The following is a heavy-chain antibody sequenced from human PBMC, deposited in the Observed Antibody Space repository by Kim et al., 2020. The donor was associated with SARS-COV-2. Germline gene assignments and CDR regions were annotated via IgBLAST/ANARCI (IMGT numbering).Heavy chain of an antibody. V-gene: IGHV3-7*01. D-gene: IGHD2-2*01. J-gene: IGHJ5*01. CDR3: SRDSRSLTADS. CDR2: IKPDGSDT. Sequence: GGSLRLSCAASGFTFSDYWMNWVRQAPGKGLEWVGNIKPDGSDTYYVDSVKGRFTISRDNAKNSLYLQMNSLRAEDTAMYYCSRDSRSLTADSWGQGTLV. CDR1: GFTFSDYW.